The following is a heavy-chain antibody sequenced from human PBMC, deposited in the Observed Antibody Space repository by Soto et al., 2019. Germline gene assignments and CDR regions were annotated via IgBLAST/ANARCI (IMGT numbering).Heavy chain of an antibody. CDR2: ISGYNGQT. Sequence: QIQLVQSGPEVKKPVASVKVSCKASGYTFTTYGISWVRQAPGQGLEWMGWISGYNGQTNYAQKFRGRVTITTDTSTGTAYMEMRSLRSDDTATYYCARDGRKELWVEGLNAMDVWGQGTTVTVSS. CDR1: GYTFTTYG. D-gene: IGHD5-18*01. CDR3: ARDGRKELWVEGLNAMDV. V-gene: IGHV1-18*01. J-gene: IGHJ6*02.